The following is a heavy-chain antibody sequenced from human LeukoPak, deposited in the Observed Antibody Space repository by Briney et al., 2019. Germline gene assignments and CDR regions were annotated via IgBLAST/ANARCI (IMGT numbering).Heavy chain of an antibody. CDR1: GYTLIKFS. J-gene: IGHJ4*02. CDR3: ARGGYYYDSSGYYYYVFDY. V-gene: IGHV1-24*01. Sequence: ASVKVSCKVSGYTLIKFSMHWVRQAPGKGLEWMGGFDPENDETFYAQKFQGRVTMTEDPSTDTAYMELSSLRSEDTAVYYCARGGYYYDSSGYYYYVFDYWGQGTLVTVSS. D-gene: IGHD3-22*01. CDR2: FDPENDET.